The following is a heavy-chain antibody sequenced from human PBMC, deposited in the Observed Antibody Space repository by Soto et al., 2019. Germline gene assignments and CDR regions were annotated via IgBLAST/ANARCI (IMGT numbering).Heavy chain of an antibody. CDR2: IYHSGST. D-gene: IGHD3-16*02. Sequence: QLQLQESGSGLVKPSQTLSLTCAVSGGSISSGGYSWSWIRQPPGKGLEWIGYIYHSGSTYYNPSRKSRVTISVDRSKNQFSLKLSSVTAADTAVYYCAASQELSFHDYWGQGTLVTVSS. CDR3: AASQELSFHDY. CDR1: GGSISSGGYS. J-gene: IGHJ4*02. V-gene: IGHV4-30-2*01.